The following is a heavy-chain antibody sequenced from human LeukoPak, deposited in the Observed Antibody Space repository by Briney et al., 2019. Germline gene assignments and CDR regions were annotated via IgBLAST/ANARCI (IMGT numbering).Heavy chain of an antibody. CDR3: ARGRGKVGATKLGYYYYYMDV. D-gene: IGHD1-26*01. CDR2: IIPIFGTA. J-gene: IGHJ6*03. V-gene: IGHV1-69*05. Sequence: SVKVSCKASGGTFSSYAISWVRQARGQGLEWMGGIIPIFGTANYAQKFQGRVTITTDESTSTAYMELSSLRSEDTAVYYCARGRGKVGATKLGYYYYYMDVWGKGTTVTVSS. CDR1: GGTFSSYA.